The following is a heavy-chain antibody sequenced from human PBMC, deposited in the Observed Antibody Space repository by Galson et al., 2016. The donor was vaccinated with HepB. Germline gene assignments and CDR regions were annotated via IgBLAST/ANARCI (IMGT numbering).Heavy chain of an antibody. CDR2: IYSGGAT. J-gene: IGHJ6*03. D-gene: IGHD1-26*01. CDR3: ARDGSGSYYYYYMDV. CDR1: GFTVSNYY. Sequence: SLRLSCAASGFTVSNYYMSWVRQAPGKGLEWVSIIYSGGATYYADAVKGRFTISRDNSKNTLYLQLNSLRDEDTAVYYCARDGSGSYYYYYMDVWGKGTTVTVAS. V-gene: IGHV3-53*01.